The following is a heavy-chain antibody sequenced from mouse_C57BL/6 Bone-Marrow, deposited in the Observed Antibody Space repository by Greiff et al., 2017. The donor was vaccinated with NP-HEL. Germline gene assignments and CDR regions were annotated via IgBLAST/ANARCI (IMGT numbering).Heavy chain of an antibody. V-gene: IGHV14-4*01. CDR2: IDPENGDT. CDR3: TTWVY. J-gene: IGHJ3*01. Sequence: EVQLVESGAELVRPGASVKLSCTASGFNIKDDYMHWVKQRPEKGLEWIGWIDPENGDTEYASKFQGKATITADTSSNTAYRQLSSLTSEDTAVYYCTTWVYWGQGTLVTVSA. CDR1: GFNIKDDY.